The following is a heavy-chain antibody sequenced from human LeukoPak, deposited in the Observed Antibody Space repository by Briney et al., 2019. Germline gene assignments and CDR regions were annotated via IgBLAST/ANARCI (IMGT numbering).Heavy chain of an antibody. V-gene: IGHV4-59*01. D-gene: IGHD3-22*01. J-gene: IGHJ6*03. CDR1: GGSLTSYY. Sequence: SETLSLTCTVSGGSLTSYYCSWIRQPPGKGLEWMGHIYFSGNTNYNPSLKSRLTMSVDTSSNQFSLKLGSVTAADTAVYYYGRSEGKFYYDSSGSYDYNYYMDVWGKGTTVTVSS. CDR3: GRSEGKFYYDSSGSYDYNYYMDV. CDR2: IYFSGNT.